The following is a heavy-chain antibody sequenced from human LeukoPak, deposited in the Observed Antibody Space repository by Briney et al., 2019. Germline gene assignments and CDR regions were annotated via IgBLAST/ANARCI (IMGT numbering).Heavy chain of an antibody. Sequence: ASVKVSCKASGYSFTGYYLHWVRQAPGQGLEWMGWTNANNGDTNYTQKFQGRVTMTGDTSIGTVYLELSRLRSGDTAVYYCARIPAVWVAARRVDYWGQGTLVTVSS. CDR3: ARIPAVWVAARRVDY. J-gene: IGHJ4*02. V-gene: IGHV1-2*02. CDR2: TNANNGDT. CDR1: GYSFTGYY. D-gene: IGHD6-6*01.